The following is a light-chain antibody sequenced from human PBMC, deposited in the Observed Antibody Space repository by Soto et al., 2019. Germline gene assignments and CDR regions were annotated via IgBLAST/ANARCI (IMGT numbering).Light chain of an antibody. Sequence: QSVLPQPPSASAAPGQKVTISCSGSSSNIGNNYVSWYQQLPGTAPKLLIYENHKRPSGIPDRFSGSKSGTSATLGITGLQTGDEADYYCGTWDSSLSSWVFGGGTKLTVL. CDR1: SSNIGNNY. CDR2: ENH. CDR3: GTWDSSLSSWV. J-gene: IGLJ3*02. V-gene: IGLV1-51*02.